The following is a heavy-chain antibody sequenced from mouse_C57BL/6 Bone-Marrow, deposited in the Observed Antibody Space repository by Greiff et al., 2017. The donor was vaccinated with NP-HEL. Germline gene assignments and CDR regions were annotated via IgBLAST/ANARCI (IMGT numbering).Heavy chain of an antibody. Sequence: VQLQQSGPELVKPGASVKISCKASGYTFTDYYMNWVKQSHGKSLEWIGDINPNNGGTSYNQKFKGKATLTVDKSSSTAYMELRSLTSEDSAVYYCARIYGRDWYFDVWGTGTTVTVSS. CDR1: GYTFTDYY. J-gene: IGHJ1*03. D-gene: IGHD1-1*01. CDR2: INPNNGGT. V-gene: IGHV1-26*01. CDR3: ARIYGRDWYFDV.